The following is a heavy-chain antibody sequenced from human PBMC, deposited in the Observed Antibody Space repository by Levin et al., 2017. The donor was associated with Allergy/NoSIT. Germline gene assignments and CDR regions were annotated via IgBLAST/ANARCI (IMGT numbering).Heavy chain of an antibody. Sequence: QPGGSLRLSCAASGFTFSSYAMSWVRQAPGKGLEWVSAISGSGGSTYYADSVKGRFTISRDNSKNTLYLQMNSLRAEDTAVYYCAKCDDMTTVTTLNYWGQGTLVTVSS. J-gene: IGHJ4*02. D-gene: IGHD4-11*01. CDR3: AKCDDMTTVTTLNY. CDR2: ISGSGGST. V-gene: IGHV3-23*01. CDR1: GFTFSSYA.